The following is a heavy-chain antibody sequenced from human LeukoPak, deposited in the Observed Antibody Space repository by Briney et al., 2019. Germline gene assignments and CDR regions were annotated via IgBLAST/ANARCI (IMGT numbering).Heavy chain of an antibody. D-gene: IGHD5-18*01. Sequence: SETLSLTCTVSGGSISSYYWTWIRQPPGKGLEWIGYIYHSGSTKYNSSLKSRVTMSVDTSKNQFSLKLSSVTAADTAVYYCARVADGKGYPFDYWGQGTLVTVSS. J-gene: IGHJ4*02. CDR3: ARVADGKGYPFDY. CDR1: GGSISSYY. V-gene: IGHV4-59*01. CDR2: IYHSGST.